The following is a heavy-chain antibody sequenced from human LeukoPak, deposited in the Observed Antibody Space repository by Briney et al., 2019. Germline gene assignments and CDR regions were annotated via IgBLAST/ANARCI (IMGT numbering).Heavy chain of an antibody. CDR2: IYPGDSDT. D-gene: IGHD3-22*01. V-gene: IGHV5-51*01. Sequence: GESLRISCKGSGYSFTNYWIGWVRQMPGKGLECMGIIYPGDSDTRYSPSFQGQVTISADKSISTAYLQWSSLKASDTAMYYCARPLSRGSSDAFDIWGQGTMVTVSS. CDR3: ARPLSRGSSDAFDI. CDR1: GYSFTNYW. J-gene: IGHJ3*02.